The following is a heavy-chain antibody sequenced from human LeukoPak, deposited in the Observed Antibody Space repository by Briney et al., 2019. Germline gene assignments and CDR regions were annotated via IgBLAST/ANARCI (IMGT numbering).Heavy chain of an antibody. CDR2: ISGSGGST. J-gene: IGHJ4*02. V-gene: IGHV3-23*01. Sequence: GGSLRLSCAASGFTFSSYGMSWVRQAPGKGLEWVSAISGSGGSTYYADSVKGRFTISRDNSKNTLYLQMNSLRAEDTAVYYCAKDVRELLWFGELLGYFDYWGQGTLVTVSS. CDR1: GFTFSSYG. CDR3: AKDVRELLWFGELLGYFDY. D-gene: IGHD3-10*01.